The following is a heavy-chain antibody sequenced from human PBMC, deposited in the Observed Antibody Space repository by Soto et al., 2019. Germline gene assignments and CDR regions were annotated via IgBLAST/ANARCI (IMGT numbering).Heavy chain of an antibody. J-gene: IGHJ4*02. V-gene: IGHV3-48*03. Sequence: GGSLRLSCAASGFTFSSSEMNWVRQAPGKGLEWISYITGSGSTIYYADSVKGRFTISRDNAKNSLYLQMNSLRAEDMAVYYCASSTVMGNWGQGTLVTVSS. CDR2: ITGSGSTI. D-gene: IGHD5-18*01. CDR3: ASSTVMGN. CDR1: GFTFSSSE.